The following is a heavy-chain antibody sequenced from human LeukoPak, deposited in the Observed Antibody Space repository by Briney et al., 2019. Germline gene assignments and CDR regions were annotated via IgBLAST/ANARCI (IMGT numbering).Heavy chain of an antibody. CDR3: ARFGPDAFDI. Sequence: GGSLRLSCAASGFTFSDYDMHWVRQVTGRGLEWVSTIGTVGDTYYRDSVKGRFTISRENANNSLYLQMNSLRGGDKAVYYCARFGPDAFDIWGPGTMVTVSS. CDR1: GFTFSDYD. V-gene: IGHV3-13*01. CDR2: IGTVGDT. J-gene: IGHJ3*02. D-gene: IGHD3-16*01.